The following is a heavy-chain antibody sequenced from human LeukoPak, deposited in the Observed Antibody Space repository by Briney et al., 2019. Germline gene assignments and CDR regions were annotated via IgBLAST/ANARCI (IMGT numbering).Heavy chain of an antibody. V-gene: IGHV1-69*10. CDR3: ATGGDYRDAFDM. CDR1: GGTFSTYA. Sequence: SVKVSCKASGGTFSTYAISWVRQAPGQGLEWMGGIIAILSQANYAQKFRGRVSITADESTTTAYLELSRLRSEDTAVYYCATGGDYRDAFDMWGQGTMVTVSS. J-gene: IGHJ3*02. CDR2: IIAILSQA. D-gene: IGHD4-17*01.